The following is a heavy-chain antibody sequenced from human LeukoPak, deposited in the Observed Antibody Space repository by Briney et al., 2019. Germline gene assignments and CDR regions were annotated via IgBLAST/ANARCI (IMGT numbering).Heavy chain of an antibody. CDR2: IGASGGST. J-gene: IGHJ5*02. Sequence: PGGSLRLSCAASGFTFSSYWMHWVRQAPGKGLEWVSSIGASGGSTYYADSVKGRFTSSRDNFRNTLYLQMNSLRVDDSAIYFCTKPVGAPVRGWFDPWDQGTLVTVSS. V-gene: IGHV3-23*01. CDR1: GFTFSSYW. CDR3: TKPVGAPVRGWFDP. D-gene: IGHD1-26*01.